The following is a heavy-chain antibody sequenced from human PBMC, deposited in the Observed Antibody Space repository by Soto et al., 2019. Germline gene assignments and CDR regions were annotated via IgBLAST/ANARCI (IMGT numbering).Heavy chain of an antibody. D-gene: IGHD3-22*01. V-gene: IGHV3-7*04. J-gene: IGHJ3*02. CDR1: GIILSSYW. CDR3: ARDPYDSGGYAAFDI. Sequence: EVQLVESGGGLVQPGGSLRLSCAASGIILSSYWMTWVRQAPGKGLEWVANIKQDGSEKRYVDSVKGRFIVSRDNAKNSLFLQMNSLSAEDTAVYYCARDPYDSGGYAAFDIWGQGTKVTVSS. CDR2: IKQDGSEK.